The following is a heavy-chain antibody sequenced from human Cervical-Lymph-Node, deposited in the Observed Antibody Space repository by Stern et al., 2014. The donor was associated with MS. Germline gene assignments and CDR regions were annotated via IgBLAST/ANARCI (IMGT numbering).Heavy chain of an antibody. Sequence: VQLVQSGPELKKPGDSVKVSCKVSGSTLTDFFLPWVRNPPGKWLEWMGGFDPKDGETIYAQKFQGRVTMTEDTSTDTAYMELSSLRSDDTAVYYFATDYNYWGQGTLVTVSS. D-gene: IGHD3-10*01. CDR1: GSTLTDFF. V-gene: IGHV1-24*01. J-gene: IGHJ4*02. CDR2: FDPKDGET. CDR3: ATDYNY.